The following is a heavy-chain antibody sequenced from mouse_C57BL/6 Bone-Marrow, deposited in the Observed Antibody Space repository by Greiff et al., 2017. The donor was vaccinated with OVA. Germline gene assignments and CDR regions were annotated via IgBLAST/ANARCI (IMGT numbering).Heavy chain of an antibody. D-gene: IGHD1-1*01. CDR2: INPYNGDT. J-gene: IGHJ2*01. CDR3: ARSGTTVFDY. Sequence: VQLKQSGPELVKPGDSVKISCKASGYSFTGYFMNWVMQNHGKSLEWIGRINPYNGDTFYNQKFKGKATLTVDKSSSTAHMELRSLTSEDSAVYYCARSGTTVFDYWGQGTTLTVSS. CDR1: GYSFTGYF. V-gene: IGHV1-20*01.